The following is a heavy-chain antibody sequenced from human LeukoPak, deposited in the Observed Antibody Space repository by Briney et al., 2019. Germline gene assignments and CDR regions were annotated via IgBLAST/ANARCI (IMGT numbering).Heavy chain of an antibody. V-gene: IGHV3-21*01. J-gene: IGHJ4*02. CDR1: GFTFSSYS. D-gene: IGHD1-26*01. Sequence: RSGGSLRLSCAASGFTFSSYSMNWVRQAPGKGLEWVSSISSSSSYIYYADSVKGRFTISRDNAKNSLYLQMSSLRAEDTAVYYCARGVGASATHFDYWGQGTLVTVSS. CDR2: ISSSSSYI. CDR3: ARGVGASATHFDY.